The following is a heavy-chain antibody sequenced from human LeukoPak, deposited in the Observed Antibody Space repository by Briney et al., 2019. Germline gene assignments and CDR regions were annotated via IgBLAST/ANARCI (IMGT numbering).Heavy chain of an antibody. CDR1: GFTFSSYS. J-gene: IGHJ6*03. CDR3: AKGGRYSSGLAGGYYMDV. CDR2: ISWDGGST. V-gene: IGHV3-43D*03. Sequence: PGGSLRLSCAASGFTFSSYSMHWVRQAPGKGLEWVSLISWDGGSTYYADSVKGRFTISRDNSKNSLYLQMNSLRAEDTALYYCAKGGRYSSGLAGGYYMDVWGKGTTVTVSS. D-gene: IGHD6-19*01.